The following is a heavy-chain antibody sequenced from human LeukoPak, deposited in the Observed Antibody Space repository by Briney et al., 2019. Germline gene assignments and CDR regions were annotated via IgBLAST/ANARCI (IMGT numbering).Heavy chain of an antibody. CDR3: ARGGSSSWYGS. D-gene: IGHD6-13*01. CDR1: GFTFCSYW. J-gene: IGHJ5*01. Sequence: GGSLRLSCAASGFTFCSYWLHWVRQAPGNGLVWVSRINSDGSTTSHADSVKGRFTISRDNAKNTLFLQMNSLRAEDTAVYYCARGGSSSWYGSWGQGALVAVSS. V-gene: IGHV3-74*01. CDR2: INSDGSTT.